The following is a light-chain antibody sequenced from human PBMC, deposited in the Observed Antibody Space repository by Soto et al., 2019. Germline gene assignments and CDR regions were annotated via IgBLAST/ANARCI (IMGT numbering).Light chain of an antibody. J-gene: IGLJ1*01. CDR1: SSDVGGYNF. Sequence: QSALTQPASVSGSPGQSITISCTGTSSDVGGYNFVSWYQQHPGKVPKLMIFDVNRRPSGVSDRFSGSKSGNTASLTISGLQTEDEGDCYCCSDTSSSTQVFGSGTKLTVL. V-gene: IGLV2-14*03. CDR2: DVN. CDR3: CSDTSSSTQV.